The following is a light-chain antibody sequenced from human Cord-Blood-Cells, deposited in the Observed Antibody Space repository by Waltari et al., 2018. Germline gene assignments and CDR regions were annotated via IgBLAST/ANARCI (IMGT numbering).Light chain of an antibody. CDR3: QQYGSSPLLT. CDR2: GAS. Sequence: ELVFTQSPGTLSLSPGERATLSCRASQSVSSSYLAWYQQKPGQAPRLLIYGASSRATGIPDRFSGSGSGTDFTLTISRLEPEDFAVYYCQQYGSSPLLTFGGGTKVEIK. V-gene: IGKV3-20*01. CDR1: QSVSSSY. J-gene: IGKJ4*01.